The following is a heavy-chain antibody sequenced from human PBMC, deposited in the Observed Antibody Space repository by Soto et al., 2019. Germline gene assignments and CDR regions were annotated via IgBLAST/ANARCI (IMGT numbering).Heavy chain of an antibody. D-gene: IGHD2-15*01. CDR3: ARGRTRSSCYDY. Sequence: EVQLVESGGGLVQPGGYLRLSCAASGFTFSTDDMHWVRQATGQGLEWVAVIRTTGGTHYPDSVKGRFNISRDNAKNSLYLQMNSLRAGDTAAYYCARGRTRSSCYDYWGQGTLVTVSP. V-gene: IGHV3-13*01. CDR2: IRTTGGT. CDR1: GFTFSTDD. J-gene: IGHJ4*02.